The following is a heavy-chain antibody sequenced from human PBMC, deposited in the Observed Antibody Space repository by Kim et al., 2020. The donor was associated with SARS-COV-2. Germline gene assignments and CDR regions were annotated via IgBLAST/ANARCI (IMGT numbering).Heavy chain of an antibody. J-gene: IGHJ4*02. D-gene: IGHD5-12*01. CDR3: ARHSKKGPMSRSSPATIGY. CDR1: GGSISSSSYY. Sequence: SETLSLTCTVSGGSISSSSYYWGWIRQPPGKGLEWIGSIYYSGSTYYNPSLKSRVTISVDTSKNQFSLKLSSVTAADTAVYYCARHSKKGPMSRSSPATIGYWGQGTLVTVSS. V-gene: IGHV4-39*01. CDR2: IYYSGST.